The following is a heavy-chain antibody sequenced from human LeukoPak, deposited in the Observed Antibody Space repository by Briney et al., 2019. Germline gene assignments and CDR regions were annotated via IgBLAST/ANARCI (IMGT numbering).Heavy chain of an antibody. Sequence: GRSLRLSCAASGFTFSSYAMRGVPQAPGRGREGGSAMSGRGGSTYYADSVKGRFTISRDNSKNTLYLQMNSLRAEDTAVYSCAKVCPYGSGSSPPAYYFDYWGQGTLVTVSS. J-gene: IGHJ4*02. D-gene: IGHD3-10*01. V-gene: IGHV3-23*01. CDR1: GFTFSSYA. CDR3: AKVCPYGSGSSPPAYYFDY. CDR2: MSGRGGST.